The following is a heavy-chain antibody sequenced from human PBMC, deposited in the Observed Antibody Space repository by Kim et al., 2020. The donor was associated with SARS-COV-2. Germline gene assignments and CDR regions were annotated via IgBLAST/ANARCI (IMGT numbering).Heavy chain of an antibody. CDR2: ISRSGDIT. J-gene: IGHJ5*02. D-gene: IGHD3-10*01. CDR1: GFTFSSFA. V-gene: IGHV3-23*01. Sequence: GGSLRLSCAASGFTFSSFAMSWVRQAPGKGLEWVSGISRSGDITYYADSVKGRFTISRDNSKNTLYLQMSSQRAEDTAVYYCAKEGQSVRTGVSRVRGGFKCPFPLDLWGQGTLVTVSS. CDR3: AKEGQSVRTGVSRVRGGFKCPFPLDL.